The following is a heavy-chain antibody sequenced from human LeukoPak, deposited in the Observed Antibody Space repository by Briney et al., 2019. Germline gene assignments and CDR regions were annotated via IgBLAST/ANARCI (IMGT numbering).Heavy chain of an antibody. CDR3: AKARTRSENYYDSSGCFDY. D-gene: IGHD3-22*01. CDR2: ISGSGGST. J-gene: IGHJ4*02. Sequence: GGSLRLYCAASGFTFSSYAMSWVRQAPGKGLEWVSAISGSGGSTYYADSVKGRFTISRDNSKNTLYLQMNSLRAEDTAVYYCAKARTRSENYYDSSGCFDYWGQGTLVTVSS. V-gene: IGHV3-23*01. CDR1: GFTFSSYA.